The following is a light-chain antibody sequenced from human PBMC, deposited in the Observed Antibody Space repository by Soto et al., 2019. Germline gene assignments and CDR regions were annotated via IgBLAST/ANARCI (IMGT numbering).Light chain of an antibody. Sequence: DIQMTQSPSSLSASVGDRVTITCRASQSISSYLSWYQQRPGRAPKLLIYAASSLQGGVPSRFSGSGSGTDFTLTITSLQPEDVATYYCQQSYSTPYIFGRGTKLEIK. J-gene: IGKJ2*01. CDR1: QSISSY. CDR2: AAS. CDR3: QQSYSTPYI. V-gene: IGKV1-39*01.